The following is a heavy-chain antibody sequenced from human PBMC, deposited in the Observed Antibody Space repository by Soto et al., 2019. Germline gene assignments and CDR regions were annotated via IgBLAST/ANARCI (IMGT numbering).Heavy chain of an antibody. CDR3: ARSLWKQLDPDDAFDI. D-gene: IGHD6-13*01. J-gene: IGHJ3*02. Sequence: QVQLGQSGAEVKKPGASVKVSCKASGYTFTSYGTSWVRQAPGQGLEWMGWISAYNGNTNYAQKLQGRVTMTTDTSTSTSYMELRSLRSDDTAVYYCARSLWKQLDPDDAFDIWGQGTMVTVSS. V-gene: IGHV1-18*01. CDR1: GYTFTSYG. CDR2: ISAYNGNT.